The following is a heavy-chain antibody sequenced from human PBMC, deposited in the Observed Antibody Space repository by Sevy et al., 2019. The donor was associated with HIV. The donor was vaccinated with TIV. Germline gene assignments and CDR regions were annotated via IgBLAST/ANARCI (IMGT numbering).Heavy chain of an antibody. CDR2: ISYSGST. Sequence: SETLSPTCTVSGDSVSSGSYFWSWIRQPPGKGLEWIGYISYSGSTNYNPSLKSRVTISVDTSKKQFSLKLTSVTAADTAVYFCARGSRGYSYGWGQGTLVTVSS. V-gene: IGHV4-61*01. D-gene: IGHD5-18*01. CDR1: GDSVSSGSYF. J-gene: IGHJ4*02. CDR3: ARGSRGYSYG.